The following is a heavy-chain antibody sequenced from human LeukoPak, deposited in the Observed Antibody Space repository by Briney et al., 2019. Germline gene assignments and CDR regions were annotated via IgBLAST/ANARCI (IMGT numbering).Heavy chain of an antibody. CDR1: GFTFSSYS. D-gene: IGHD3-3*01. J-gene: IGHJ1*01. Sequence: GGSLRLSCAASGFTFSSYSMNWVRQAPGKGLEWVSYISSSSSTIYYADSVKGRFTISRDNAKNSLYLQMNSLRDEDTAVYYCARGILRFLEWLLLPEYFQHWGQGTLVTVSS. CDR3: ARGILRFLEWLLLPEYFQH. V-gene: IGHV3-48*02. CDR2: ISSSSSTI.